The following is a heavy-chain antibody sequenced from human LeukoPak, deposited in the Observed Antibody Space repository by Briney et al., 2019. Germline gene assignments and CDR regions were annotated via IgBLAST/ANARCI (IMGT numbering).Heavy chain of an antibody. CDR2: INQDGSEK. J-gene: IGHJ3*02. Sequence: GGSLRLSCAASGFSFNSYWMSWVRQAPGKGLEWVAAINQDGSEKYYVDSVKGRFTISRDNAKNSLYLQMNSLGAEDTAVYYCASLYSAAFDIWGQGTMVTVSS. V-gene: IGHV3-7*03. CDR1: GFSFNSYW. D-gene: IGHD3-10*02. CDR3: ASLYSAAFDI.